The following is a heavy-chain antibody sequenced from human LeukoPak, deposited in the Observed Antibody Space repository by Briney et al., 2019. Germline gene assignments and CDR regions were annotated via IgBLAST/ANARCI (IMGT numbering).Heavy chain of an antibody. J-gene: IGHJ3*02. Sequence: GGSLRLSCAASGFTFSRDSMNWVRQAPGKGLEWVSSISSSSTYIYYADSVKGRFTIPRDNAKNSLHLQMNSLRAEDTAVYYCARGGGYSGYDLDAFDIWGQGTMATVSS. V-gene: IGHV3-21*01. D-gene: IGHD5-12*01. CDR3: ARGGGYSGYDLDAFDI. CDR2: ISSSSTYI. CDR1: GFTFSRDS.